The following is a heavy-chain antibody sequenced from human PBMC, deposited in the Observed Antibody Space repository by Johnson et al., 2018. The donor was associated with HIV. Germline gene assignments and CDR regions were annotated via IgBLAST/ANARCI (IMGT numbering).Heavy chain of an antibody. CDR2: IKSKNDGGTT. V-gene: IGHV3-15*01. CDR1: GFTFSNAW. CDR3: AKDQWSSSGTNDACDF. Sequence: VQLVESGGDLVKPGGSLRLSCAASGFTFSNAWMTWVRQAPGKGLEWVGRIKSKNDGGTTDYAAPVKGRFTISRDDSKNTLFLQMNSLRAEDTAVYYCAKDQWSSSGTNDACDFWGQGTMVTVSS. J-gene: IGHJ3*01. D-gene: IGHD6-13*01.